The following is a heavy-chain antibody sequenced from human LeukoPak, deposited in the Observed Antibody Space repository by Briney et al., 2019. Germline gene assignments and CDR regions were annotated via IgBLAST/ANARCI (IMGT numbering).Heavy chain of an antibody. D-gene: IGHD3-22*01. CDR3: ARDGGMIVVDDAFDI. J-gene: IGHJ3*02. V-gene: IGHV1-18*01. Sequence: GASVKVSCKASGYTFSNYGVSWVRQAPGQGLECLGWISAYNGNTKYLQKFQGRVTMTTEKSTSTAYMELRSLTSDDTAVYYCARDGGMIVVDDAFDIWGQGTMVTVSS. CDR1: GYTFSNYG. CDR2: ISAYNGNT.